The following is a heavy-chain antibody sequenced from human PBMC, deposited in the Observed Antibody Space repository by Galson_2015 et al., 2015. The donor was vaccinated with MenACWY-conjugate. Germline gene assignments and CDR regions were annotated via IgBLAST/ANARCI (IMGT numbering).Heavy chain of an antibody. J-gene: IGHJ6*02. CDR1: GYSFTNYW. CDR3: ARHPPGGRGMDV. Sequence: QSGAEVKKPGESLKISCEGSGYSFTNYWIAWVRQMPGKGLEWVGLINPADSNIRYSPSFQGQVTISADESISTAHLQWSSLKASDTAMYYCARHPPGGRGMDVWGRGTTVTVSS. D-gene: IGHD1-26*01. V-gene: IGHV5-51*01. CDR2: INPADSNI.